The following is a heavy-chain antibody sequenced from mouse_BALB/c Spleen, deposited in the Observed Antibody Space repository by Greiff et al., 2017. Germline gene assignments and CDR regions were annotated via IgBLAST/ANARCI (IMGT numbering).Heavy chain of an antibody. Sequence: VQLQQSGPGLVKPSQSLSLTCSVTGYSITSGYYWNWIRQFPGNKLEWMGYISYDGSNNYNPSLKNRISITRDTSKNQFFLKLNSVTTEDTATYYCARGYYGPFDYWGQGTTLTVSS. CDR3: ARGYYGPFDY. J-gene: IGHJ2*01. CDR2: ISYDGSN. CDR1: GYSITSGYY. V-gene: IGHV3-6*02. D-gene: IGHD1-1*01.